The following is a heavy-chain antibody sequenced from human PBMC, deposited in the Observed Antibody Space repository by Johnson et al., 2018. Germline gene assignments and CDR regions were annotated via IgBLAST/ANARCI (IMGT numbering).Heavy chain of an antibody. CDR2: ISESGGRT. CDR3: AKDVGSINYSDSSGYYSDGMDV. Sequence: VQSGGSLRLSCAASGFTFTSHSMTWVRQIPGEGLTWVSLISESGGRTHFADSVKGGFTISRDNSRNTVYRERNNLRPEDAAVYSCAKDVGSINYSDSSGYYSDGMDVWGQGTTVTVSS. V-gene: IGHV3-23*01. D-gene: IGHD3-22*01. CDR1: GFTFTSHS. J-gene: IGHJ6*02.